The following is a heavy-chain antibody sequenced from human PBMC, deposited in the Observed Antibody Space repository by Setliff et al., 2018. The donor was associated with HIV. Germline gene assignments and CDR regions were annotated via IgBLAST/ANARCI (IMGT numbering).Heavy chain of an antibody. CDR2: INHSGST. D-gene: IGHD2-2*01. V-gene: IGHV4-39*07. J-gene: IGHJ6*02. Sequence: SETLSLTCTVSGDSIDSATYYWNWIRQPPGKGLEWIGEINHSGSTNYNPSLKSRVTISVDTSKNQFSLKLSSVTAADTAVYYCARRRCSRTSCSAGDGEYYYGMDVWGPGTTVTVSS. CDR1: GDSIDSATYY. CDR3: ARRRCSRTSCSAGDGEYYYGMDV.